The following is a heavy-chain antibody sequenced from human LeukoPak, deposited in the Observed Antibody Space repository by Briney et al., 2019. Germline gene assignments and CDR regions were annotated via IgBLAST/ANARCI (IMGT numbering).Heavy chain of an antibody. Sequence: SETLSLTCTVSGGSISSSSYYWGWIRQPPGKGLEWIGSIYYSGSTYYNPSLKSRVTISVDTSKNQFSLKLSSVTAADTAVYYCARCPLIAAAGRDYYYGMDVWGQGTTVTVSS. V-gene: IGHV4-39*07. CDR1: GGSISSSSYY. D-gene: IGHD6-13*01. J-gene: IGHJ6*02. CDR2: IYYSGST. CDR3: ARCPLIAAAGRDYYYGMDV.